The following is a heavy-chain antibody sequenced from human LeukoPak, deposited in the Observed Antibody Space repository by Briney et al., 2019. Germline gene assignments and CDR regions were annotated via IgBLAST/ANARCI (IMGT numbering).Heavy chain of an antibody. CDR1: GFTFSDYY. Sequence: GGSLRLSCAASGFTFSDYYMSWIRQAPGKGLEWVSYISSSGSTIYYADSVKGRFTISRDNAKNSLYLQMNSLRVEDTAVYYCVRDVLYYYGAERLFWFDPWGQGTLVTVSS. V-gene: IGHV3-11*04. D-gene: IGHD3-10*01. CDR3: VRDVLYYYGAERLFWFDP. CDR2: ISSSGSTI. J-gene: IGHJ5*02.